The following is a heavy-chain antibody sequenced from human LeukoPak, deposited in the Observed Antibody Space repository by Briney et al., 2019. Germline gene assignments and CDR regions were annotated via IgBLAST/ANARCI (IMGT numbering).Heavy chain of an antibody. D-gene: IGHD3-3*01. CDR2: ISSSGSTI. Sequence: GGSLRLSCAASRFTFSSYEMNWVRQAPGKGLEWVSYISSSGSTIYYADSVKGRFTISRDNAKNSLYLQMNSLRAEDTAVYYCAGYDFWSGYPYLFDYWGQGTLVTVSS. J-gene: IGHJ4*02. CDR3: AGYDFWSGYPYLFDY. CDR1: RFTFSSYE. V-gene: IGHV3-48*03.